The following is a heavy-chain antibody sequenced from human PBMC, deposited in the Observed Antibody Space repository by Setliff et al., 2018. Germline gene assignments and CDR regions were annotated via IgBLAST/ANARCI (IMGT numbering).Heavy chain of an antibody. CDR3: AREVGTSTSSDAFDF. J-gene: IGHJ3*01. CDR2: IYHSGSA. V-gene: IGHV4-30-4*08. Sequence: SETLPLTCTVSGDSISSGDYFWSWIRQPTGKGLEWIAYIYHSGSAYYNPSLKSRVTMSVDTSKNQFYLHLTSVTAADTAVYYCAREVGTSTSSDAFDFWGQGMMVTVSS. D-gene: IGHD1-26*01. CDR1: GDSISSGDYF.